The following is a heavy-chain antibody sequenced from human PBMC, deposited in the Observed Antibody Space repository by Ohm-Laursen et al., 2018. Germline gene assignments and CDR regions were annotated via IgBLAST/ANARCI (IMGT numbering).Heavy chain of an antibody. Sequence: PTQTLTLTCTVSGFSLSNARMGVSWIRQPPGKALEWLALIYWDDDKRYRPSLKSRLTITKDTSKNQVVLTMTNMDPVDTATYYCANSRSGIGSFDIWGQGTMVTVSS. CDR1: GFSLSNARMG. D-gene: IGHD1-26*01. CDR2: IYWDDDK. J-gene: IGHJ3*02. V-gene: IGHV2-5*02. CDR3: ANSRSGIGSFDI.